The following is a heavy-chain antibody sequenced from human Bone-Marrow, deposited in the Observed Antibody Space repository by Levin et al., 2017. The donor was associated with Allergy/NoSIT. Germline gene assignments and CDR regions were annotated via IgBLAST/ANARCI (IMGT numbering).Heavy chain of an antibody. CDR1: GFTFSSSS. J-gene: IGHJ4*02. V-gene: IGHV3-23*01. CDR2: LRSGGDNT. D-gene: IGHD3-10*01. CDR3: AKDLALWFGEPQTR. Sequence: GESLKISCAASGFTFSSSSMSWVRQAPGNGLEWVSSLRSGGDNTYYADSVKGRFTISRDNSKNTAYLQMNSLRAEDTAVYYCAKDLALWFGEPQTRRGQGTLVTVSS.